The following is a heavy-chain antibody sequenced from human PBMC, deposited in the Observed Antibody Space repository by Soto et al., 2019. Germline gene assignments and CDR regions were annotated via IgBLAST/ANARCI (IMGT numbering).Heavy chain of an antibody. J-gene: IGHJ4*02. D-gene: IGHD1-26*01. CDR2: ITSSGDTT. CDR3: VRQLPPFDY. Sequence: QAGGSLRLSCSASGFTFSLYALHWVRQAPGKGLEYVSGITSSGDTTYYADSVKGRFTISRDNSKNTLYLQMSSLRPEDTAVYFCVRQLPPFDYWGQGALVTVSS. CDR1: GFTFSLYA. V-gene: IGHV3-64D*06.